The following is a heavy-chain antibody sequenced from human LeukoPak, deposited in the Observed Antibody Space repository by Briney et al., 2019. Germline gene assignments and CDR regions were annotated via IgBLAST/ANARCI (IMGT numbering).Heavy chain of an antibody. CDR1: GFIFTSYE. Sequence: GGSLRLSCAASGFIFTSYEMNWVRQAPGKGLEWISYISSRSGTIYYADSVKGRFTISRDNAKNSLYLQMNSLRDEDTAVYYCASGTTDYYDSSGTSDYWGQGTLVTVSS. CDR2: ISSRSGTI. J-gene: IGHJ4*02. D-gene: IGHD3-22*01. CDR3: ASGTTDYYDSSGTSDY. V-gene: IGHV3-48*02.